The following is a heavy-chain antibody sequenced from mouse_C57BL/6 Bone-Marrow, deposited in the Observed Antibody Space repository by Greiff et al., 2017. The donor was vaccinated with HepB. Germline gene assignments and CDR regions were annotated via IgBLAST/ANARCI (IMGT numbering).Heavy chain of an antibody. J-gene: IGHJ3*01. CDR1: GFTFSSYA. D-gene: IGHD1-1*01. CDR3: ARAPYGSSEAWFAY. Sequence: EVMLVESGGGLVKPGGSLKLSCAASGFTFSSYAMSWVRQTPEKRLEWVATISDGGSYTYYPDNVKGRFTITRDNAKNNLYLQMSHLKSEDTAMYYWARAPYGSSEAWFAYGGQGTRVTVSA. V-gene: IGHV5-4*03. CDR2: ISDGGSYT.